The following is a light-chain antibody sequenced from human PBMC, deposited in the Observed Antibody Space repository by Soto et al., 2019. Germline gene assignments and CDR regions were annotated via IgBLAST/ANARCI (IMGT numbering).Light chain of an antibody. CDR3: TSYTTSTTLV. J-gene: IGLJ3*02. V-gene: IGLV2-14*01. Sequence: QSALTQPASVSGSPGQSITVSCTGTRNDVGAYNYVSWYQQHPGKAPKLIIYEVSNRPSGVSNRFSGSKSGNTASLTISGLQAEDEADYYCTSYTTSTTLVFGGGTQLTVL. CDR1: RNDVGAYNY. CDR2: EVS.